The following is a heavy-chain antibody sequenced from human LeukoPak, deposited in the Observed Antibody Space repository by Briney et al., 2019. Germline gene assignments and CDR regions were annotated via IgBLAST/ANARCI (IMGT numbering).Heavy chain of an antibody. CDR3: ARPKAPYYYDSSGYYFFDY. CDR2: IIPIFGTA. J-gene: IGHJ4*02. V-gene: IGHV1-69*05. D-gene: IGHD3-22*01. CDR1: GGTFISYA. Sequence: ASVKVSCKASGGTFISYAISWVRQAPGQGLEWMGGIIPIFGTANYAQKFQGKVTITTDESTSTAYMELSSLRSEDTAVYYCARPKAPYYYDSSGYYFFDYWGQGTLVTVSS.